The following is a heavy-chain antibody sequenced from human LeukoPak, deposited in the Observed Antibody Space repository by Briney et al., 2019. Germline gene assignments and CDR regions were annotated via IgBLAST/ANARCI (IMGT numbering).Heavy chain of an antibody. Sequence: GGSLRLSCAASGFTFNTHSMNWVRQAPGKGLEWVSNIISRGDTTHYAASVKGQFTISRDNAKNSVFLHLNSLRGDDTAVYYCARGRGYCTGVSCDIDYWGQGTLVTVSS. J-gene: IGHJ4*02. CDR2: IISRGDTT. CDR1: GFTFNTHS. D-gene: IGHD2-8*02. CDR3: ARGRGYCTGVSCDIDY. V-gene: IGHV3-48*04.